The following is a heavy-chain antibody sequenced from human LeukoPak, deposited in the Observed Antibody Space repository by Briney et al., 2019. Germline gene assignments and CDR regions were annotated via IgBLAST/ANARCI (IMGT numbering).Heavy chain of an antibody. V-gene: IGHV2-5*01. CDR2: TYWNGDR. CDR3: AHRPGNYDYGGKGFGF. CDR1: GFALSTAGVG. J-gene: IGHJ4*02. Sequence: SGPTLVNPTQTLTLTCTFSGFALSTAGVGVGWFRQPPGKALEWLAVTYWNGDRRYSPSLNSRLTITKDTSKNQVVLTMSNMDPVDTATYYCAHRPGNYDYGGKGFGFWGQGTLVTVSS. D-gene: IGHD4-23*01.